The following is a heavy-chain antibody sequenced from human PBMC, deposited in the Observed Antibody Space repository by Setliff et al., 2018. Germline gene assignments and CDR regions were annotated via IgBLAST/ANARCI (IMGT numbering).Heavy chain of an antibody. CDR3: ARGPF. Sequence: PGGSLRLSCASSGFIFTKEWMSWVRQAPGTGLELVANINPDGSEKNYVDSVKGRFSISRDIAKNSLILQMNSLRVDDTAVYYCARGPFWGQGTLVTVPQ. V-gene: IGHV3-7*03. J-gene: IGHJ4*02. CDR1: GFIFTKEW. CDR2: INPDGSEK.